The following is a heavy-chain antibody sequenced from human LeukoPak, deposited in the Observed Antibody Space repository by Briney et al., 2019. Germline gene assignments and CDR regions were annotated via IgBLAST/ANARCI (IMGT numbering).Heavy chain of an antibody. CDR2: INPNSGGT. D-gene: IGHD6-13*01. Sequence: ASVKVSCKASGYTFTGYYMHWVRQAPGQGLEWMGWINPNSGGTAYAQKFQGGVTMTRDTSIRTAYMELSRLRSDDTAVYYCARDGVGISTTFDYWGQGTLVTVSS. CDR3: ARDGVGISTTFDY. J-gene: IGHJ4*02. V-gene: IGHV1-2*02. CDR1: GYTFTGYY.